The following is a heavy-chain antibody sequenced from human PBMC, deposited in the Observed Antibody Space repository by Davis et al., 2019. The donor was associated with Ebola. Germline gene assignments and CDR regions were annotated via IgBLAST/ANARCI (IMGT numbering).Heavy chain of an antibody. Sequence: PGGSLRLSCKASGSSFTSYWIGWVRQMPGKGLEWMGIIYPGDSDTRYSPSIQGQVTISADKSISTAYLQWSSLKASDTAMYYCARSAFLYGGLPDYWGQGTLVTVSS. CDR2: IYPGDSDT. CDR3: ARSAFLYGGLPDY. V-gene: IGHV5-51*01. J-gene: IGHJ4*02. D-gene: IGHD4-23*01. CDR1: GSSFTSYW.